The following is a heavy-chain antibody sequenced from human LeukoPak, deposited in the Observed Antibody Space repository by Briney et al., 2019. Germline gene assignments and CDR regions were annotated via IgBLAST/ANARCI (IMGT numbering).Heavy chain of an antibody. CDR3: ARGAFSPHGSYYGH. Sequence: GGSLRLSCAVSGFTVRDNYLNWVRQTPGKRLECVSVLYSGGAAYYADSVKGRFTISRDTSKNTLSLQMNSLRVEDTALYYCARGAFSPHGSYYGHWGQGTLVTVSS. J-gene: IGHJ4*02. CDR1: GFTVRDNY. V-gene: IGHV3-53*01. CDR2: LYSGGAA. D-gene: IGHD1-26*01.